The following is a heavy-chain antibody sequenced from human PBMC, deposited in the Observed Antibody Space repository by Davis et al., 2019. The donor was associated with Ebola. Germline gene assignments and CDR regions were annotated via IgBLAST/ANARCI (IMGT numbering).Heavy chain of an antibody. CDR2: INDEGSDT. Sequence: GESLKISCVASAFNFDIYWMSWVRQAPGKGLEWVANINDEGSDTYYLETMKGRFTISRDNTKNSLYLQMDSLRAEDTAVYYCTRHINWAFDYWGQGTLVTVSS. CDR3: TRHINWAFDY. V-gene: IGHV3-7*01. J-gene: IGHJ4*02. D-gene: IGHD1-1*01. CDR1: AFNFDIYW.